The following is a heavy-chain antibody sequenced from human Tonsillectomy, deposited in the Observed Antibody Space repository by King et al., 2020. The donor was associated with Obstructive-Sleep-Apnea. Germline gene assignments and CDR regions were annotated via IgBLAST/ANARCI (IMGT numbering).Heavy chain of an antibody. D-gene: IGHD3-22*01. CDR2: TYYRSKWFK. CDR3: AGARYYYYT. Sequence: VQLQQSGPGLVKPSQTLSLTCAISGDSVSNNTAVWNWIRQSPSRGLEWLGRTYYRSKWFKEYAESVKSRITINPDTSKNQFSLQLNSVTPGDTAVYYWAGARYYYYTWGQGTLVTVSS. V-gene: IGHV6-1*01. J-gene: IGHJ5*02. CDR1: GDSVSNNTAV.